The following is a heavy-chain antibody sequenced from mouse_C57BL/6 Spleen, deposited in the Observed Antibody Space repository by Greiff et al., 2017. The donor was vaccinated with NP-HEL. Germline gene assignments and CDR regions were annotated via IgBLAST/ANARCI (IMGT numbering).Heavy chain of an antibody. CDR3: AREGKSGEGMDY. CDR1: GYTFTSYW. J-gene: IGHJ4*01. Sequence: QVQLQQPGAELVKPGASVKLSCKASGYTFTSYWMHWVKQRPGQGLEWIGIIHPNSGSTNYNEKFKSKATLTVDKSSSTAYMQLSSLTSEDSAVYYCAREGKSGEGMDYWGQGTSVTVSA. CDR2: IHPNSGST. V-gene: IGHV1-64*01.